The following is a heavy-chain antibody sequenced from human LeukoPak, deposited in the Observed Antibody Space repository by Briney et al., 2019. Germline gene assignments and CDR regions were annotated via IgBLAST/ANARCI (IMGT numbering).Heavy chain of an antibody. CDR1: GFTFSDYY. Sequence: GGSLRLSCAASGFTFSDYYMSWIRQAPGEGLEWVSYISSSGSTIYYADSVKGRFTISRDNAKNSLYLQMNSLRAEDTAVYCCARDEVDTAMVTTEYYYGMDVWGQGTTVTVSS. CDR3: ARDEVDTAMVTTEYYYGMDV. CDR2: ISSSGSTI. D-gene: IGHD5-18*01. V-gene: IGHV3-11*01. J-gene: IGHJ6*02.